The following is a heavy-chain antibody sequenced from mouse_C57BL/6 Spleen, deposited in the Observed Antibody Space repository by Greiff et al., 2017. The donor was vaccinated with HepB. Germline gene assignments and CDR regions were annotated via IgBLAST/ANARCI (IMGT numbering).Heavy chain of an antibody. D-gene: IGHD4-1*01. CDR3: ARELTGTGLFAY. V-gene: IGHV1-61*01. CDR2: IYPSDSET. Sequence: VKLQQPGAELVRPGSSVKLSCKASGYTFTSYWMDWVKQRPGQGLEWIGNIYPSDSETHYNQKFKDKATLTVDKSSSTAYMQLSSLTSEDSAVYYCARELTGTGLFAYWGQGTLVTVSA. CDR1: GYTFTSYW. J-gene: IGHJ3*01.